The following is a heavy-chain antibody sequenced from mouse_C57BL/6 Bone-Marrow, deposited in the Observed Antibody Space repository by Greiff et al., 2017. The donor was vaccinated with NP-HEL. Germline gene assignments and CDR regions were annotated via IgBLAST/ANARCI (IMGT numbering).Heavy chain of an antibody. CDR1: GFTFSSYA. Sequence: EVNVVESGEGLVKPGGSLKLSCAASGFTFSSYAMSWVRQTPEKRLEWVAYNSSGGDYIYYADTVKGRFTISRDNARNTLYLQMSSLKSEDTAMYYCTRDSNYVIFYAMDYWGQGTSVTVSS. CDR3: TRDSNYVIFYAMDY. V-gene: IGHV5-9-1*02. J-gene: IGHJ4*01. D-gene: IGHD2-5*01. CDR2: NSSGGDYI.